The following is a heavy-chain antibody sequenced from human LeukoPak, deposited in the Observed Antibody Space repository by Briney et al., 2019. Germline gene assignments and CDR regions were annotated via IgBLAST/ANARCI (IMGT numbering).Heavy chain of an antibody. J-gene: IGHJ3*02. CDR3: ARRGGGVVATVGNAFDI. Sequence: ESLKISCKGSGYSFTDYWIGWVRQMPGKGLEWMGIIYPGDSDTKYSPSFHAQVTMSSDKSISTAYPQWISLKASDTAMYYCARRGGGVVATVGNAFDIWGQGTMVTVSS. D-gene: IGHD2-15*01. CDR2: IYPGDSDT. CDR1: GYSFTDYW. V-gene: IGHV5-51*01.